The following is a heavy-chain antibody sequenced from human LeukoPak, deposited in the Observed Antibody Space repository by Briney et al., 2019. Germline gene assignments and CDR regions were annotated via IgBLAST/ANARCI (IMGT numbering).Heavy chain of an antibody. J-gene: IGHJ4*02. V-gene: IGHV1-46*01. Sequence: GASVKVSCKASGYTFTTYYLHWVRQAPGQGLEWMGVINTSSGGTGFAQKFRDRFSMTTDTSTSTVYMELSSLRSEDTAVYYCARGGHPAVPTPPHYFDYWGQGTLVTVSS. CDR3: ARGGHPAVPTPPHYFDY. CDR2: INTSSGGT. CDR1: GYTFTTYY. D-gene: IGHD2-15*01.